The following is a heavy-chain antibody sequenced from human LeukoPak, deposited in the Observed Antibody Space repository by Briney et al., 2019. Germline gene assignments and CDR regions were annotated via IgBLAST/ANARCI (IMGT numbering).Heavy chain of an antibody. V-gene: IGHV4-4*07. D-gene: IGHD3-22*01. CDR3: ARDGSASSGYGNFDY. J-gene: IGHJ4*02. CDR1: GGSISSYY. Sequence: PSETLSPTCTVSGGSISSYYWSWIRQPAGKGLEWIGHIYTSGSTNYNPSLKSRVTMSEDTSKNQFSLKLRSVTVADTAFYYCARDGSASSGYGNFDYWGQGTLVTVSS. CDR2: IYTSGST.